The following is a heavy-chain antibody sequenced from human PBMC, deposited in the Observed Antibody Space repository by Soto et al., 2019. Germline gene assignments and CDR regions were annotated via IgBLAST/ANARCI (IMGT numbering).Heavy chain of an antibody. D-gene: IGHD1-26*01. J-gene: IGHJ4*02. Sequence: QVQLVQSGAEVKKPGASVKVSCKASGYTFTSYGISWVRQAPGQGLEWMGWISAYNGNTNYAQKLQGRVTMTTDTSPRTAAMELRSLRSDETAVYYCARSAYSVSFFWPYYSDYWGQGTLVTVSS. CDR3: ARSAYSVSFFWPYYSDY. CDR2: ISAYNGNT. CDR1: GYTFTSYG. V-gene: IGHV1-18*01.